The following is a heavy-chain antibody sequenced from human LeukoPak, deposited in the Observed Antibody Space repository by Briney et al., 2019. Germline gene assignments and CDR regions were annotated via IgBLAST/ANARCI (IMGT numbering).Heavy chain of an antibody. CDR3: AILQHYGDLAWFDP. Sequence: ASVKVSCKVSGYTLTGLSMHWVRQAPGKGLEWMGGFDPEDGETIYAQKFQGRVTMTEDTSTDTAYMELSSLRSEDTAVYYCAILQHYGDLAWFDPWGQGTLVTVSS. J-gene: IGHJ5*02. CDR2: FDPEDGET. V-gene: IGHV1-24*01. D-gene: IGHD3-10*01. CDR1: GYTLTGLS.